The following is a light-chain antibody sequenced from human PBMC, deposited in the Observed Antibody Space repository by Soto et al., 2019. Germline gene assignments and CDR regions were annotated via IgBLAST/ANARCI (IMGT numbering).Light chain of an antibody. CDR1: QSVSSSY. CDR2: GAS. J-gene: IGKJ3*01. V-gene: IGKV3-20*01. Sequence: EFVLTQSPGTLSLSPGERATLSCRASQSVSSSYLAWYQHKPGQAPRLLIYGASSRATGIPDRFSGSGSGTDFTLTISRLEPEDFAVYYCQQYGSSPFTFGPGTKVDIK. CDR3: QQYGSSPFT.